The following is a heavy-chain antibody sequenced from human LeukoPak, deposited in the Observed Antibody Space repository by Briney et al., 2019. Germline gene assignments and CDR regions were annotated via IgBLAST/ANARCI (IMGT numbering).Heavy chain of an antibody. D-gene: IGHD4-17*01. CDR1: GFTVTNYW. J-gene: IGHJ4*02. V-gene: IGHV3-7*04. CDR3: ARGGGDYNPFDY. CDR2: INQDGSQK. Sequence: PGGSLRLSCAASGFTVTNYWMGWVRQAPGKGLEWVANINQDGSQKYYMDSVKGRFTISRHNSKNTLYLEINSLRPDDTAVYYCARGGGDYNPFDYWGQGTLVTVSS.